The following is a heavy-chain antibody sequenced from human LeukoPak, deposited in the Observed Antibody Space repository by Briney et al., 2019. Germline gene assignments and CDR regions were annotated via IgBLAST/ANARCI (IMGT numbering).Heavy chain of an antibody. V-gene: IGHV3-21*04. Sequence: GGSLRLSCAASGFTFSSYSMNWVRQAPGKGLEWVSSISSSSSYIYYADSVKGRFTISRDNSKNTLCLQMNSLRADDTAVYYCARRAGAYSHPYDYWGQGTLVTVSS. CDR1: GFTFSSYS. D-gene: IGHD4/OR15-4a*01. J-gene: IGHJ4*02. CDR2: ISSSSSYI. CDR3: ARRAGAYSHPYDY.